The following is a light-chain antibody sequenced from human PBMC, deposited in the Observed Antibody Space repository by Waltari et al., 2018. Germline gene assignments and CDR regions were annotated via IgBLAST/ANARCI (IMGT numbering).Light chain of an antibody. CDR1: SSDVGNYDS. V-gene: IGLV2-11*01. Sequence: QSALTQPRSVSGSPGQSVTISCTGTSSDVGNYDSVSCYQQHPGKAPKLMIYDVTNRPSGVPDRFSGSKSRNTASLNISGLQAEDEADYYCYSYAGSYTWVFGGGTKLTVL. J-gene: IGLJ3*02. CDR2: DVT. CDR3: YSYAGSYTWV.